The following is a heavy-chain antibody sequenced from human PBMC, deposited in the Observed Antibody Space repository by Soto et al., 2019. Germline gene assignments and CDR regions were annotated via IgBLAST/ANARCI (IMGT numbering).Heavy chain of an antibody. V-gene: IGHV3-48*01. D-gene: IGHD6-19*01. CDR3: ARSSSGSAFDI. CDR2: IGIGSSTK. Sequence: GGSLRLSCAASGFTFRNYGMNWVRQAPGKGLEWVSYIGIGSSTKYYADSVKGRFTISRDNSKNTLYLQMNSLRAEDTAVYYCARSSSGSAFDIWGQGTMVTVSS. J-gene: IGHJ3*02. CDR1: GFTFRNYG.